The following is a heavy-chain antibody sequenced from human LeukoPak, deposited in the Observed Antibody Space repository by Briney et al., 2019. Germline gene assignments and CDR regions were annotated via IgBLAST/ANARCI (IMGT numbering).Heavy chain of an antibody. J-gene: IGHJ5*02. D-gene: IGHD4-17*01. CDR2: ISGTATTT. Sequence: PGGSLRLSCAADGFTFGSSAMNWVRQAPGKGLEWVSTISGTATTTYYADSVKGRFTISRDNSEDMLYLQMNSLRAEDTAVYFCAKGEDYGVYNHWGQGTLVTVSS. CDR1: GFTFGSSA. CDR3: AKGEDYGVYNH. V-gene: IGHV3-23*01.